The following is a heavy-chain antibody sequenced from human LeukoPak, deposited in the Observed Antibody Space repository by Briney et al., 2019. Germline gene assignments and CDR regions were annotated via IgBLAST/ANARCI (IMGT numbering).Heavy chain of an antibody. CDR3: ARGGYYDFWSGVNWFDP. CDR2: FDPEDGET. Sequence: ASVKVSCKVSGYTLTELSMHWVRQAPGKGLEWMGGFDPEDGETIYAQKFQGRVTMTTDTSTSTAYMELRSLRSDDTAVYYCARGGYYDFWSGVNWFDPWGQGTLVTVSS. V-gene: IGHV1-24*01. CDR1: GYTLTELS. D-gene: IGHD3-3*01. J-gene: IGHJ5*02.